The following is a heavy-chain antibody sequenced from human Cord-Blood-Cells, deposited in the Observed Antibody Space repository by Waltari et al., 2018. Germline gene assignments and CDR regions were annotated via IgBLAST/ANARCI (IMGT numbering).Heavy chain of an antibody. J-gene: IGHJ3*02. CDR2: TEYRSKWYN. CDR3: ARDEYSSSSIAFDI. CDR1: GDSVSSNSAA. D-gene: IGHD6-6*01. V-gene: IGHV6-1*01. Sequence: QVQLQQSGPGLVKPSQTLSLTCAISGDSVSSNSAAWNWIRQSPSRGLEWLGRTEYRSKWYNDYSASVERRITINPDTSKNQFSLQLNSVTPEDTAVYYCARDEYSSSSIAFDIWGQGTMVTVSS.